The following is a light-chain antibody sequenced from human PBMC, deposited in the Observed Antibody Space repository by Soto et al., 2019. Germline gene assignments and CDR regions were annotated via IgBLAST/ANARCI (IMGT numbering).Light chain of an antibody. V-gene: IGKV1-39*01. CDR3: QQSYTTPYT. CDR1: QSINNY. CDR2: AAS. Sequence: EIQMTQSPSSLSASVGDRVTITCRASQSINNYLNWYQQKPGKAPNLLIYAASSLQSGGPSRFSGSGSGTDFTLTINGRQPEDFATYFCQQSYTTPYTFDQGTKLEIK. J-gene: IGKJ2*01.